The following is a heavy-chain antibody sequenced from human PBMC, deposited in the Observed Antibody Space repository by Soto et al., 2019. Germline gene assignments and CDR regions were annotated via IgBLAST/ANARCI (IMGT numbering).Heavy chain of an antibody. CDR1: GGSISSYY. CDR2: IYYSGST. J-gene: IGHJ4*02. D-gene: IGHD3-16*01. CDR3: ARADYDYISDY. V-gene: IGHV4-59*01. Sequence: SETLSLTCTVSGGSISSYYWSWIRQPPGKGLEWIGYIYYSGSTNYNPSLKSRVSISVDTSKNQFSLKLSSVTAADTAVYYCARADYDYISDYWGQGTLVTVS.